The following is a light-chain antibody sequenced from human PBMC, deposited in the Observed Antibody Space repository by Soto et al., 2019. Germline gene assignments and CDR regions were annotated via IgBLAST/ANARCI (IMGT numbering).Light chain of an antibody. Sequence: QSVLTQPPSASGTPGQRVTISCSGSRSNIGSNTVNWYQQLPGTAPKLLIYRTNQRPSGVPGRFSGSQSGTSASLAISGPQSEDEADYYSAAWDDSLSGPVLGGGTKLTVL. J-gene: IGLJ2*01. CDR1: RSNIGSNT. V-gene: IGLV1-44*01. CDR3: AAWDDSLSGPV. CDR2: RTN.